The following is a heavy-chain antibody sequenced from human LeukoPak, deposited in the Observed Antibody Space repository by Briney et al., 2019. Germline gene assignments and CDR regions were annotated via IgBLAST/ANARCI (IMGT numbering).Heavy chain of an antibody. CDR2: IYYSGST. Sequence: SETLSLTCTVSGGSINSGDYYWGWIRQPPGKGLEWIGSIYYSGSTYYNPSLKSRVTISVDTSKNQFSLKLSSVTAADTAVYYCAGEERSSGYYYAGGYFDYWGQGTLVTVSS. CDR1: GGSINSGDYY. D-gene: IGHD3-22*01. CDR3: AGEERSSGYYYAGGYFDY. V-gene: IGHV4-39*01. J-gene: IGHJ4*02.